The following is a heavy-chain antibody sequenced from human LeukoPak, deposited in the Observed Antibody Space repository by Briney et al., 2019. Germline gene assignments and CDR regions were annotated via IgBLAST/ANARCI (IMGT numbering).Heavy chain of an antibody. V-gene: IGHV3-23*01. CDR1: GFTFSSHA. Sequence: GGSLRLSCAASGFTFSSHAMIWVRQAPGKGLEWVSSISSSGDSIYYADSVKGRLTISRDNPRHTLHLQMNSLRAEDTAVYYCARDIYGDYGGVDFWGQGVLVTVSS. D-gene: IGHD4-17*01. CDR3: ARDIYGDYGGVDF. CDR2: ISSSGDSI. J-gene: IGHJ4*02.